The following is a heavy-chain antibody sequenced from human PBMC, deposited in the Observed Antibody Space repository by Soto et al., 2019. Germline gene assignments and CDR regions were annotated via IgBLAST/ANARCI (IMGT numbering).Heavy chain of an antibody. CDR3: ARHNYYGSGSYYNIGSLIPSYYYYYGMDA. CDR1: GGSISSYY. J-gene: IGHJ6*02. D-gene: IGHD3-10*01. V-gene: IGHV4-59*01. CDR2: IYYSGST. Sequence: SETLSLTCTVSGGSISSYYWSWIRQPPGKGLEWIGYIYYSGSTNYNPSLKSRVTISVDTSKNQFSLKLSSVTAADTAVYYCARHNYYGSGSYYNIGSLIPSYYYYYGMDAWGQGTTVTVSS.